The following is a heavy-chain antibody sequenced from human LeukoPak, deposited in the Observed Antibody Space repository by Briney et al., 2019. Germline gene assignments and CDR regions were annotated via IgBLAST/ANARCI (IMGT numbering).Heavy chain of an antibody. CDR1: GYTFTSYD. Sequence: GASVKVSCKASGYTFTSYDINWVRQATGQGLEWMGWMNPNSGNTGYAQKFQGRVTITRNTSISTAYMELSSLRPEDTAAYYCAKDLNWGWDYWGQGTLATVSS. CDR3: AKDLNWGWDY. V-gene: IGHV1-8*03. D-gene: IGHD7-27*01. CDR2: MNPNSGNT. J-gene: IGHJ4*02.